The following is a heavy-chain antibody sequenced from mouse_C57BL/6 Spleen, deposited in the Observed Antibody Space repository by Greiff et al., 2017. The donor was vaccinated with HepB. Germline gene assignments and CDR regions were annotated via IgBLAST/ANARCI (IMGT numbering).Heavy chain of an antibody. V-gene: IGHV1-82*01. CDR2: IYPGDGDT. CDR3: ASLTTVVAVPHWYFDV. D-gene: IGHD1-1*01. CDR1: GYAFSSSW. Sequence: QVQLQQSGPELVKPGASVKISCKASGYAFSSSWMNWVKQRPGKGLEWIGRIYPGDGDTNYNGKFKGKATLTADKSSSTAYMQLSSLTSEDSAVYFCASLTTVVAVPHWYFDVWGTGTTVTVSS. J-gene: IGHJ1*03.